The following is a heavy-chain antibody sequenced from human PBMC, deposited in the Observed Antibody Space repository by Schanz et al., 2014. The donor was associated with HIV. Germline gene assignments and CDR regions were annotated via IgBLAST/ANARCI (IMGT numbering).Heavy chain of an antibody. CDR1: GFTFGTTW. CDR3: ALSRPSGYGGSWYFDL. D-gene: IGHD2-15*01. Sequence: EVQLVESGGTVVQPGGSLRLSCAASGFTFGTTWMYWVRQGPGKGLTWVSYITPDGSVTYADSVKGRFTASRDNSKNTLYLQMNSLRAEDTAVYYCALSRPSGYGGSWYFDLWGRGTLVAVSS. CDR2: ITPDGSVT. V-gene: IGHV3-74*01. J-gene: IGHJ2*01.